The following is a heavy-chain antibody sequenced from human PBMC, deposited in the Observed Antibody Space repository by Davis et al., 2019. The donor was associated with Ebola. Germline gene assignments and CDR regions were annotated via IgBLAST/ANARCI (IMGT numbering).Heavy chain of an antibody. D-gene: IGHD4/OR15-4a*01. CDR2: ISGSGRTI. Sequence: GESLKISCAASGFTFSDYYMSWIRQAPGTGLEWVSYISGSGRTIYYAHSVKGRFTISRDNAKNSLYLQMNSLRAEDTAVYYCARDRVPYGMDVWGQGTTVTVSS. V-gene: IGHV3-11*04. CDR3: ARDRVPYGMDV. J-gene: IGHJ6*02. CDR1: GFTFSDYY.